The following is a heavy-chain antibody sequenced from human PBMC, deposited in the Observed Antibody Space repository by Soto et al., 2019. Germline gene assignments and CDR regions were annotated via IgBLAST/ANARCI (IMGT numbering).Heavy chain of an antibody. D-gene: IGHD4-17*01. Sequence: SETLSLTCAVSGGSISSGDYSWSWIRQPPGKGLEWIGYIYQSGSTYCNPSLKSRVSISVDRSKNQFSLKLSSVTAADTAVYYCARAPDYGGFDFWGQGTLIIVSS. CDR1: GGSISSGDYS. CDR3: ARAPDYGGFDF. V-gene: IGHV4-30-2*01. CDR2: IYQSGST. J-gene: IGHJ4*02.